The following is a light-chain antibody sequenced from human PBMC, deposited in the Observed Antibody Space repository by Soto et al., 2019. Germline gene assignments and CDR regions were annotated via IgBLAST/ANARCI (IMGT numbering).Light chain of an antibody. V-gene: IGKV1-27*01. CDR3: QKYNSAPWT. CDR2: AAS. J-gene: IGKJ1*01. Sequence: DIQMTQSPSSLSASVGDRVTITCRASPGISNYLAWYQQKPGKVPKLLIYAASTLQSGVPSRFSSSGSGTDFTLNISRLEPENVATYYCQKYNSAPWTCGQGSKLEI. CDR1: PGISNY.